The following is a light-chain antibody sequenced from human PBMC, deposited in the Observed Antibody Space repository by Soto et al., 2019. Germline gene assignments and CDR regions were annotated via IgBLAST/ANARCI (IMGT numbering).Light chain of an antibody. CDR2: EVS. CDR1: SSDVGVYNY. Sequence: QSALTQPPSASGSPGQSVTISCTGTSSDVGVYNYVSWYQQHPGKAPKLMIYEVSKRPSGVPDRFSGSKSGNTASLTVSGLQAEDESDYDCISFAVNNNLVFGGGTKVTVL. V-gene: IGLV2-8*01. CDR3: ISFAVNNNLV. J-gene: IGLJ2*01.